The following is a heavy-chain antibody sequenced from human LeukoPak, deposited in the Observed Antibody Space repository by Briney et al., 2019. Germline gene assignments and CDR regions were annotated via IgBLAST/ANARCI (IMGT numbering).Heavy chain of an antibody. CDR1: GYTFTSYG. D-gene: IGHD2-2*02. J-gene: IGHJ6*03. V-gene: IGHV1-18*01. CDR3: ARAYCSSTSCYTSNYYYYMDV. CDR2: ISAYNGNT. Sequence: ASVKVSCKASGYTFTSYGISWVRQPPGQGLEWMGWISAYNGNTNYAQKLQGRVTMTTDTSTSTAYMELRSLRSDDTAVYYCARAYCSSTSCYTSNYYYYMDVWGKGTTVTVSS.